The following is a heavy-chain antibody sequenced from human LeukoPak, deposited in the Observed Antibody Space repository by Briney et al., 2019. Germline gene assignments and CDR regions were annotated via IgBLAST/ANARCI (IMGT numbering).Heavy chain of an antibody. V-gene: IGHV1-69*01. CDR1: GGTFSNYA. CDR3: VRSITIFGVVILFGY. J-gene: IGHJ4*02. Sequence: SVKVSCKASGGTFSNYAINWVRQAPGQGLEWMGGITPIFGTANYAQRFQGRVTITADESTSTAYMELSSLRSDDTAVYYCVRSITIFGVVILFGYWGQGTLVTVSS. D-gene: IGHD3-3*01. CDR2: ITPIFGTA.